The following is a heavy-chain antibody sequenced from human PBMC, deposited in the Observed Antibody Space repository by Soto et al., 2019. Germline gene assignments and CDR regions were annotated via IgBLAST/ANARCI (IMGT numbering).Heavy chain of an antibody. CDR3: ARGSPHDWLLQSYYYGMDV. Sequence: SVKVSCKASGGTFSSYAIGWVRQAPGQGLEWMGGIIPIFGTANYAQKFQGRVTITADESTSTAYMELSSLRSEDTAVYYCARGSPHDWLLQSYYYGMDVWGQGTTVTVSS. CDR2: IIPIFGTA. V-gene: IGHV1-69*13. CDR1: GGTFSSYA. J-gene: IGHJ6*02. D-gene: IGHD3-9*01.